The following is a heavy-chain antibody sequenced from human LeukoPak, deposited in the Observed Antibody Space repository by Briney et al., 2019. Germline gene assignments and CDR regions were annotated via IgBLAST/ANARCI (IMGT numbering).Heavy chain of an antibody. D-gene: IGHD5-18*01. CDR2: IRYDGSNK. V-gene: IGHV3-30*02. Sequence: RGSLRLSCAASGFTFSSYGMHWVRQAPGKGLEWVAFIRYDGSNKYYADSVKGRFTISRDNSKNTLYLQMNSLRAEDTAVYYCAKDKLWSHYYFDYWGQGTLVTVSS. CDR1: GFTFSSYG. J-gene: IGHJ4*02. CDR3: AKDKLWSHYYFDY.